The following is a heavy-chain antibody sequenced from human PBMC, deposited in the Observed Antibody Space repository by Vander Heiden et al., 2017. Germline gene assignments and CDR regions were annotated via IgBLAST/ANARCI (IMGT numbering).Heavy chain of an antibody. CDR1: GFTFSSYS. D-gene: IGHD1-26*01. CDR3: ARDRWVGSAPYYYYGMDV. CDR2: ISSSSSYI. J-gene: IGHJ6*02. V-gene: IGHV3-21*01. Sequence: EVQLVESGGGLVKPGGSLRLSCAASGFTFSSYSMTWVHQAAGKGLEWVSSISSSSSYIYYADSVKGRCTISRDNAKNSLYLQMNSLRAEDTDVHYCARDRWVGSAPYYYYGMDVWGQGNTVTVSS.